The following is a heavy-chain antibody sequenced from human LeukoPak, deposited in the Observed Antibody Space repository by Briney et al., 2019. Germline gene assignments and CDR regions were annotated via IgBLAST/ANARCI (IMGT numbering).Heavy chain of an antibody. J-gene: IGHJ4*02. CDR1: GFTFTNAW. Sequence: GGSLRLSCAASGFTFTNAWMTWVRQAPGKGLEWVGLIKSKTDGGTTDYAAPVKGRFTISRDDSKNTLYLQMNSLKTEDTAVYYCTTHGGLLRFLEWHMPLDYWGQGTLVTVSS. D-gene: IGHD3-3*01. V-gene: IGHV3-15*01. CDR3: TTHGGLLRFLEWHMPLDY. CDR2: IKSKTDGGTT.